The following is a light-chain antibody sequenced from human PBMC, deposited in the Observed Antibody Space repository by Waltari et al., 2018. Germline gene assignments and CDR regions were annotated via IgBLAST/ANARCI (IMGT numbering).Light chain of an antibody. V-gene: IGKV1-39*01. CDR2: AAS. CDR1: QSISTY. Sequence: DIQMTQSPPSLSASVGDRITITCRASQSISTYLNWYQQKPGKAPKLLIYAASSLQSGVPSRFSGSGYVTEFTLTISSLQPEDFASYYCQQSYSFPCTFGQGSKL. J-gene: IGKJ2*02. CDR3: QQSYSFPCT.